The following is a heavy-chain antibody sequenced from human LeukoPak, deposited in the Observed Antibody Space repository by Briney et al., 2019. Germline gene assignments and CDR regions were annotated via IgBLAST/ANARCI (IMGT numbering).Heavy chain of an antibody. J-gene: IGHJ4*02. CDR2: LYYTGST. CDR3: ARLFDTSGPHFDY. D-gene: IGHD6-19*01. CDR1: GGSISSYY. Sequence: PSETLSLTCSVSGGSISSYYWSWIRQPPGKGLEWIGTLYYTGSTYYNPSLKSRVTISVDTSKTQFSQRLTSVTAADTAVYYCARLFDTSGPHFDYWGQGILVTVSS. V-gene: IGHV4-59*04.